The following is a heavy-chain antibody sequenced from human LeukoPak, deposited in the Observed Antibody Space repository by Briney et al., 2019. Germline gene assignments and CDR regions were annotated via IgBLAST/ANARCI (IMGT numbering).Heavy chain of an antibody. V-gene: IGHV3-30*02. CDR3: ARAFCVGECFVLHIFFDS. J-gene: IGHJ4*02. D-gene: IGHD2-21*01. CDR1: GFTLINYG. CDR2: IGFDGTIK. Sequence: GGSLRLSCAASGFTLINYGMHWVRQAPGKGLEWVAFIGFDGTIKYYADSVKGRFTISRDNSGNTLFLQMNSLTTEDTAVYYCARAFCVGECFVLHIFFDSWGQGTLVTVSS.